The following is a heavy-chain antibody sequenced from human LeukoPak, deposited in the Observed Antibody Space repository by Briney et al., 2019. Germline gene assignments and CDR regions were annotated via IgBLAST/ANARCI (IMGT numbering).Heavy chain of an antibody. CDR3: ARQSGITMIVVVIDDAFDI. J-gene: IGHJ3*02. CDR2: IYYSGST. CDR1: GGSISSYY. D-gene: IGHD3-22*01. V-gene: IGHV4-59*08. Sequence: PSETLSLTCTVSGGSISSYYWSWIRQPPGKGLEWIGYIYYSGSTNYNPSLKSRVTISVDTSKNQFSLKLSSVTAADTAVYYCARQSGITMIVVVIDDAFDIWGQGTMVTVSS.